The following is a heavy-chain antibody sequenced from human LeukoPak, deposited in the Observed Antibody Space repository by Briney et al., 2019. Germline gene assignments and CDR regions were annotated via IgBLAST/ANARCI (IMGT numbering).Heavy chain of an antibody. CDR2: IWHDGSHK. CDR3: ASEIFGSGSYPDF. CDR1: GFAFNTYA. J-gene: IGHJ4*02. Sequence: GGSLRLSCAASGFAFNTYAMHWVRQAPGEGLEWVALIWHDGSHKFYSNSVRGQFTISRDNSKNTVSLQMNNLRPEDTAVYYCASEIFGSGSYPDFWGQGTLVTVSS. D-gene: IGHD3-10*01. V-gene: IGHV3-33*01.